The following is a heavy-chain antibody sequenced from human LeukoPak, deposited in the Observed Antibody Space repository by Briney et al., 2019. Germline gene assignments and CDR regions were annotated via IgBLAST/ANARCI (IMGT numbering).Heavy chain of an antibody. J-gene: IGHJ4*02. CDR2: VFRSGST. CDR3: AYSSGLYRLDD. CDR1: GGSVGSSLW. V-gene: IGHV4-4*02. Sequence: KISETLSLTCTVSGGSVGSSLWWNWVRQPPGKGLEWIGEVFRSGSTNYNPSLKSRLTISIDKTKNQFTLKLSSVTAADTAIYYCAYSSGLYRLDDWGQGALVIVSS. D-gene: IGHD6-19*01.